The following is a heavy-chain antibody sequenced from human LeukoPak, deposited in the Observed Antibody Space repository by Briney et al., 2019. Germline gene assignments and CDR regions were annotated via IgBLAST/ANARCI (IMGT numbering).Heavy chain of an antibody. CDR1: DDSISSSSYY. D-gene: IGHD6-19*01. V-gene: IGHV4-39*01. CDR3: ARRNFYTTGWYFDY. Sequence: SETLSLTCTVSDDSISSSSYYWGWIRQPPGKGLEWIAGIFNSGSTYYNPSLKSRVTIFVDTSKNQFSLKLSSVTAADTAVYYCARRNFYTTGWYFDYWGQGTLVTVSS. J-gene: IGHJ4*02. CDR2: IFNSGST.